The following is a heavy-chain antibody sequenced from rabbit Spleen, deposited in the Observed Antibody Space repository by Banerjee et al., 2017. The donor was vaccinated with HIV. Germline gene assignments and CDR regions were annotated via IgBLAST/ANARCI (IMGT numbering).Heavy chain of an antibody. CDR1: GFSFSDRDV. Sequence: QEQLVESGGGLVQPEGSLTLTCTASGFSFSDRDVMCWVRQAPGKGLQWIACINTYTGKAVYATWANGRFTISRTSSTTVTLEMTSLTAADTATYFCVRGPPYAGYAGYGYVYLNLWGQGTLVTVS. J-gene: IGHJ4*01. V-gene: IGHV1S45*01. D-gene: IGHD6-1*01. CDR2: INTYTGKA. CDR3: VRGPPYAGYAGYGYVYLNL.